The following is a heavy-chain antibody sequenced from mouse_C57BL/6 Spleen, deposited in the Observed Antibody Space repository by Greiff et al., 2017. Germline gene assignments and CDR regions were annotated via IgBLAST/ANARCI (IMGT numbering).Heavy chain of an antibody. Sequence: VQLQQSGPELVKPGASVKISCKASGYAFSSSWMNWVKQRPGKGLEWIGRIYPGDGDTNYNGKFKGTATLTADKSSSTAYMQLSSLTSEDAAVYFCARDDYDYAMDYWGQGTSVTVSS. J-gene: IGHJ4*01. CDR2: IYPGDGDT. V-gene: IGHV1-82*01. CDR3: ARDDYDYAMDY. CDR1: GYAFSSSW. D-gene: IGHD2-4*01.